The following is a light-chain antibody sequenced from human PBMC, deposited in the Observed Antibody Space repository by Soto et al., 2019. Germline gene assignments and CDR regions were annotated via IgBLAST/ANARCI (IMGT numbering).Light chain of an antibody. J-gene: IGKJ5*01. CDR1: QSVSSY. Sequence: EIGLTQSPATLSLSPGERATLSCRASQSVSSYLAWYQQKPGQAPRLLIYDASNRATGIPARFSGSGSGTDFTLTISSLEPEDFAVYYCQQRSNWPGITFGQGTRLEIK. CDR2: DAS. CDR3: QQRSNWPGIT. V-gene: IGKV3-11*01.